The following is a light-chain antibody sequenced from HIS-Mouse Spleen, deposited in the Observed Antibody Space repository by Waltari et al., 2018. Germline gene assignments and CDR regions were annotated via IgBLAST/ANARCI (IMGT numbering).Light chain of an antibody. CDR2: ECS. J-gene: IGLJ3*02. Sequence: QSALTQPASVSGSPGQSITISCTGTSSAVGSYNLVSWYQQHPGKAPKLMIYECSKRPSGVSNRFSGSKSGNTASLTISGLQAEDEADYYCCSYAGSSTYWVFGGGTKLTVL. V-gene: IGLV2-23*01. CDR1: SSAVGSYNL. CDR3: CSYAGSSTYWV.